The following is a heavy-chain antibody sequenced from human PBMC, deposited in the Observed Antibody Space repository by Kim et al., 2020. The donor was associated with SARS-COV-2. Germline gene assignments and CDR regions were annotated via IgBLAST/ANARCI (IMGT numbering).Heavy chain of an antibody. CDR3: AKDIEQRVSNYHYYAMDV. CDR1: GFTFSNYG. D-gene: IGHD6-6*01. V-gene: IGHV3-30*18. CDR2: ISYDGSTK. Sequence: GGSLRLSCAASGFTFSNYGMHWVRQAPGKGLEWVAVISYDGSTKYYADSVKDRFTISRDNSKNTLYLQMNSLRDEDTAVYYCAKDIEQRVSNYHYYAMDVWGQGTTVTVSS. J-gene: IGHJ6*02.